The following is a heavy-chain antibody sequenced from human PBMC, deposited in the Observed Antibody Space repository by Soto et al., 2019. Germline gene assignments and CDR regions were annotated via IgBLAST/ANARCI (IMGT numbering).Heavy chain of an antibody. CDR3: ARAAKFDWLYYDYYYMDV. CDR2: ISNNGGST. J-gene: IGHJ6*03. V-gene: IGHV3-64*07. Sequence: EEQLVESGGGLVQPGGSLRLSCAAAGFTFSNYAMHWVRQAPGKGLEYVSAISNNGGSTYYADSVKGRFIVSRDNSKNTLYLQLGGLRAEDMSRYDCARAAKFDWLYYDYYYMDVWGKGTTVTVSS. CDR1: GFTFSNYA. D-gene: IGHD3-9*01.